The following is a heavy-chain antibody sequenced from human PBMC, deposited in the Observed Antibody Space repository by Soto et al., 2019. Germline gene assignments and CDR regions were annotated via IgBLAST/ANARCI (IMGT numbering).Heavy chain of an antibody. CDR1: GFTFSSYS. CDR3: ARYCSGGSCQFRRDACDI. D-gene: IGHD2-15*01. Sequence: EVQLVESGGGLVQPGGSLRLSCAASGFTFSSYSMNWVRQAPGKGLEWVSYISSSSSTIYYADSVKGRFTISRDNAKNSLYLQMNSLRAEDTGGYYCARYCSGGSCQFRRDACDIWGQGTMVTVSS. V-gene: IGHV3-48*01. J-gene: IGHJ3*02. CDR2: ISSSSSTI.